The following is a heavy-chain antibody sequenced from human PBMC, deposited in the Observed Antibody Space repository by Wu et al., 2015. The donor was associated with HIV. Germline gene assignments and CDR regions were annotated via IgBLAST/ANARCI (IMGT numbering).Heavy chain of an antibody. Sequence: QVQLVQSGAEVKTPGASVKVSCKASGYTFTGHYIHWVRQAPGQGLEWMGYVNSNDGGTKSSQKFQGRVTMTRDTSISTAYMELSGLTSDDTAVYYCAREGLGEWQFYFDNWGQGTLVTVSS. CDR3: AREGLGEWQFYFDN. CDR1: GYTFTGHY. D-gene: IGHD3-16*01. J-gene: IGHJ4*02. CDR2: VNSNDGGT. V-gene: IGHV1-2*02.